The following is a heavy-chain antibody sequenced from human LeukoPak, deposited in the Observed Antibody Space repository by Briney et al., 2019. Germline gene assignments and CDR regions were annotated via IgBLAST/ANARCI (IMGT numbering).Heavy chain of an antibody. CDR2: IILIFGTA. V-gene: IGHV1-69*13. CDR3: ASHCSSTSCYGSYYYYMDV. CDR1: GGTFSSYA. J-gene: IGHJ6*03. Sequence: ASVKVSCKASGGTFSSYAISWVRQAPGQGLEGMGGIILIFGTANYAQKFQGRVTITADESTSTAYMELSSLRSEDTAVYYCASHCSSTSCYGSYYYYMDVWGKGTTVTVSS. D-gene: IGHD2-2*01.